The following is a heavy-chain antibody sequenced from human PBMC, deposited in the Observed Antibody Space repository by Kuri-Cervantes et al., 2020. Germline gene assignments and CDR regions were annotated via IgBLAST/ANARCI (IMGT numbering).Heavy chain of an antibody. Sequence: GGSLRLSCAASGFTFSSYAMSWVRQAPGKGLEWVSAISGSGGSTYYADSVKGRFTISRDNAKNSLYLQMNSLRAEDTAVYYCARGRIAAAGTLFDYWGQGTLVTVSS. CDR3: ARGRIAAAGTLFDY. V-gene: IGHV3-23*01. CDR1: GFTFSSYA. CDR2: ISGSGGST. J-gene: IGHJ4*02. D-gene: IGHD6-13*01.